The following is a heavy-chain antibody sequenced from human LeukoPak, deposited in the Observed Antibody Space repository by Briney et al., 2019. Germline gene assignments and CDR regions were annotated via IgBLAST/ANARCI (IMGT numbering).Heavy chain of an antibody. J-gene: IGHJ3*02. D-gene: IGHD3-22*01. CDR3: ARDGYYDSSGYRKHDGFDI. Sequence: QSGVSLRLSCAASGFTVSTNYMSWVRQAPGKGLEWVSLIYSGGITQYADSVKGRFTISRDNSKNTLYLQMTRLRAEDTAVYHCARDGYYDSSGYRKHDGFDIWGQGTLVTVSS. V-gene: IGHV3-66*01. CDR2: IYSGGIT. CDR1: GFTVSTNY.